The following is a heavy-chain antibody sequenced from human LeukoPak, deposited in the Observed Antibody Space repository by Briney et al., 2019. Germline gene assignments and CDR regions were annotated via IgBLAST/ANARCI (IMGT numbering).Heavy chain of an antibody. J-gene: IGHJ4*02. CDR2: ISGSGGST. V-gene: IGHV3-23*01. CDR3: VAYDPLDY. CDR1: GFRFSINA. D-gene: IGHD3-16*01. Sequence: TGGSLTLSCAASGFRFSINAMSWVPPAPGKGLEWVSGISGSGGSTNYADSVKGRFTISRDTSKSTLYLQMNRLRGEDTAIYYCVAYDPLDYWGQGTLVTVSS.